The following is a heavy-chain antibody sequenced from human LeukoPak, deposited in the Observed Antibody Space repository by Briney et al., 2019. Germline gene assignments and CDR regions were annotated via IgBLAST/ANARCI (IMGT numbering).Heavy chain of an antibody. D-gene: IGHD3-22*01. V-gene: IGHV4-61*02. CDR1: GGSISSSSYY. CDR3: ASLKGYYYDSSGYYYENYFDY. Sequence: SETLSLTCTVSGGSISSSSYYWGWIRQPAGKGLEWIGRIYTSGSTNYNPSLKSRVTMSVDTSKNQFSLKLSSVTAADTAVYYCASLKGYYYDSSGYYYENYFDYWGQGTLVTVSS. CDR2: IYTSGST. J-gene: IGHJ4*02.